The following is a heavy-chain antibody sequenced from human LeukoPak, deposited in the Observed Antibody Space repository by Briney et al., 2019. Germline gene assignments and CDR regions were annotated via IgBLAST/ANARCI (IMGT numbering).Heavy chain of an antibody. CDR3: ARDRGDILTYFDY. CDR1: GGSISSYY. Sequence: SETLSLTCTVPGGSISSYYWSWIRQPPGKGLEWIGYIYYSGSTNYNPSLKSRVTISVDTSKNQFSLKLSSVTAADTAVYYCARDRGDILTYFDYWGQGTLVTVSS. CDR2: IYYSGST. D-gene: IGHD3-9*01. V-gene: IGHV4-59*01. J-gene: IGHJ4*02.